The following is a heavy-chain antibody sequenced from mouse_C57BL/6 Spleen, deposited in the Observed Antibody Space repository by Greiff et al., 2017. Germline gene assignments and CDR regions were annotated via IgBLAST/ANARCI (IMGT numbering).Heavy chain of an antibody. CDR2: ISSGGSYT. CDR1: GFTFSSYG. CDR3: ARQGGTGLYYFDY. Sequence: EVQVVESGGDLVKPGGSLKLSCAASGFTFSSYGMSWVRQTPDKRLEWVATISSGGSYTYYPDSVKGRFTISRDNAKNTLYLQMSSLKSEDTAMYYCARQGGTGLYYFDYWGQGTTLTVSS. V-gene: IGHV5-6*01. D-gene: IGHD3-3*01. J-gene: IGHJ2*01.